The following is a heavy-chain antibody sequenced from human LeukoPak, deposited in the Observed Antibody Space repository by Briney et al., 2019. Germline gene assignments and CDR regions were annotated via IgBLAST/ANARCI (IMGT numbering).Heavy chain of an antibody. Sequence: ASVKVSCKASGGTFSSYAISWVRQAPGQGLEWMGRIIPILGIANYAQKFQGRVTITADKSTGTAYMELSSLRSEDTAVYYCALLWFGEWRGYYYYYGMDVWGQGTTVTVSS. CDR2: IIPILGIA. CDR3: ALLWFGEWRGYYYYYGMDV. D-gene: IGHD3-10*01. CDR1: GGTFSSYA. V-gene: IGHV1-69*04. J-gene: IGHJ6*02.